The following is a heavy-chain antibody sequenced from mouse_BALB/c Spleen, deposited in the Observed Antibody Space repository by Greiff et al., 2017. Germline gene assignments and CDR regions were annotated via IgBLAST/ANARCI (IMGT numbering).Heavy chain of an antibody. J-gene: IGHJ2*01. CDR3: ARDRRLTYYFDY. CDR1: GFTFSSYG. CDR2: INSNGGST. D-gene: IGHD2-12*01. V-gene: IGHV5-6-3*01. Sequence: EVKVIESGGGLVQPGGSLKLSCAASGFTFSSYGMSWVRQTPDKRLELVATINSNGGSTYYPDSVKGRFTISRDNAKNTLYLQMSSLKSEDTAMYYCARDRRLTYYFDYWGQGTTLTVSS.